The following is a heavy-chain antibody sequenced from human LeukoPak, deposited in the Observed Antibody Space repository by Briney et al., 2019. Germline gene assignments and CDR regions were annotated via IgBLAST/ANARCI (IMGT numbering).Heavy chain of an antibody. CDR1: GYTFNTYG. V-gene: IGHV1-18*01. CDR3: AREFVVVTATYYGMDV. Sequence: ASVKVSCKASGYTFNTYGITWVRQAPGQGLEWMGWIRTYNGETHYAEKLQGRVTMTTDTSTNTAYMELRSLTSDDTAVYYCAREFVVVTATYYGMDVWGQGTTVTVSS. CDR2: IRTYNGET. J-gene: IGHJ6*02. D-gene: IGHD2-21*02.